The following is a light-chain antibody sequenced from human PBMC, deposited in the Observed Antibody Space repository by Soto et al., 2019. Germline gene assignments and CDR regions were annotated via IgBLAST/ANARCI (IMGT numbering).Light chain of an antibody. J-gene: IGLJ3*02. Sequence: QSALTKPAAVSGSPGQSITFSCTGTSRDVGSFNLVSWYQQYPGKAPKLIIYEVNKWPSGVSNRFSGSKSGNTASLTISGLQAEDEADYYCCSYAGSRWVFGGGTKLTVL. CDR1: SRDVGSFNL. CDR2: EVN. CDR3: CSYAGSRWV. V-gene: IGLV2-23*02.